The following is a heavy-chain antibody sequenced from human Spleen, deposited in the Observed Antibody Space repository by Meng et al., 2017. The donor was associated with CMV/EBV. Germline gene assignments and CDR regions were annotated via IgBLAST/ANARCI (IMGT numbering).Heavy chain of an antibody. CDR1: GFTFSNYW. CDR2: IRSDGNVI. D-gene: IGHD1-26*01. V-gene: IGHV3-74*01. Sequence: GGSLRLSCVASGFTFSNYWMHWVRQAPGKGLVWVSRIRSDGNVINYADSVKGRFTISRDNAKNTLYLQMNSLRAEDTGVYYCTRFGDGLGAPGVSAIDHWGQGTLVTVSS. J-gene: IGHJ4*02. CDR3: TRFGDGLGAPGVSAIDH.